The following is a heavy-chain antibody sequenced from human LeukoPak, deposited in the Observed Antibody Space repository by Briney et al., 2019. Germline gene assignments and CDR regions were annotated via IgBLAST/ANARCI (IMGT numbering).Heavy chain of an antibody. Sequence: SETLSLTCTVSGGSISSYYWSWIRQPPGKGLEWIGYIYYSGSTNYNPSLKSRVTISVDTSKNQFSLKLSSVTGADTAVYYCARHGYGFDYWGQGTLVTVSS. J-gene: IGHJ4*02. CDR3: ARHGYGFDY. CDR2: IYYSGST. CDR1: GGSISSYY. V-gene: IGHV4-59*01. D-gene: IGHD5-18*01.